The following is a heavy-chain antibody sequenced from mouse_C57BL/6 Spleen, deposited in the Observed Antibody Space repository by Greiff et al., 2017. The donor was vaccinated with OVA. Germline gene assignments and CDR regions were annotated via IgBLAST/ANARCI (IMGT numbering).Heavy chain of an antibody. V-gene: IGHV5-17*01. Sequence: EVNLVESGGGLVKPGGSLKLSCAASGFTFSDYGMHWVRQAPVKGLEWVAYISSGSSTIYYADTVKGRFTISRDNAKNTLFLQMTSLRSEDTAMYYCARKETVVSHFDYWGQSTTLTVSS. J-gene: IGHJ2*01. CDR2: ISSGSSTI. CDR1: GFTFSDYG. D-gene: IGHD1-1*01. CDR3: ARKETVVSHFDY.